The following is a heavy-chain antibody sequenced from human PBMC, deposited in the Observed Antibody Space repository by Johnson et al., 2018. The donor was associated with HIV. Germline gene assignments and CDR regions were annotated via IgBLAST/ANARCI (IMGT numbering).Heavy chain of an antibody. CDR2: IWYDGSNK. D-gene: IGHD5-24*01. J-gene: IGHJ3*02. CDR3: AKDGDDGDGPDGTKGAFDI. Sequence: QVQLVESGGGVVQPGGSLRLSCAASGFIFSSYGMHWVRQAPGKGLEWVAFIWYDGSNKYYADSVKGRFTISRDNSKNTLYLQMNSLRIEDTGLYYCAKDGDDGDGPDGTKGAFDIWGQGTMVTVSS. V-gene: IGHV3-30*02. CDR1: GFIFSSYG.